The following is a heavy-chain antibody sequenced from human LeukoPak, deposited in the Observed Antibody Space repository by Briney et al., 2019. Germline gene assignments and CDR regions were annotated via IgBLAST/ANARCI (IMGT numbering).Heavy chain of an antibody. J-gene: IGHJ4*02. D-gene: IGHD4-23*01. V-gene: IGHV3-73*01. CDR3: ARGAHGGFDY. CDR1: GFTFSGSA. Sequence: PGGSLRLSCAASGFTFSGSAMHWVRQASGKGLEWVGRIRSKANSYATAYAASVKGRFTISRDNAKNSLYLQMNSLRAEDTAVYYCARGAHGGFDYWGQGTLVTVSS. CDR2: IRSKANSYAT.